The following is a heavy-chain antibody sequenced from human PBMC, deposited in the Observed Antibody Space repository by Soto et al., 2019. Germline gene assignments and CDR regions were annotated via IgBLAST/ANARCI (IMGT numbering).Heavy chain of an antibody. Sequence: GVLRLSCAASGFTFSNYAMSWVRQAPGKGLEWVSGISVSGGSTYYADSVKGRFTISRDNSKNTLYVQMNSLRVDDTAVYYCAKDAGSVCSGGSCYFQALDSWGQGTLVTVSS. CDR2: ISVSGGST. CDR1: GFTFSNYA. D-gene: IGHD2-15*01. J-gene: IGHJ4*02. V-gene: IGHV3-23*01. CDR3: AKDAGSVCSGGSCYFQALDS.